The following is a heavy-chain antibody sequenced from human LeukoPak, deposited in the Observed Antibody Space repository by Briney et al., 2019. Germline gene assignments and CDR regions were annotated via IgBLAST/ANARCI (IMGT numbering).Heavy chain of an antibody. J-gene: IGHJ5*02. D-gene: IGHD5-18*01. V-gene: IGHV4-59*01. Sequence: SETLSLTCTVSGGSISSYYWSWIRQPPGKGLEWIGYIYYSGSTNYNPSLKSRVTISVDTSKNQFSLKLSSVTAADTAVYYCARQNSYGYTPGAFDPWGQGTLVTVSS. CDR2: IYYSGST. CDR1: GGSISSYY. CDR3: ARQNSYGYTPGAFDP.